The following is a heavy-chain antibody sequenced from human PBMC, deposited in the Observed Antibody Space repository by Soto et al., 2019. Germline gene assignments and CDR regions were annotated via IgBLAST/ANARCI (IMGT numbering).Heavy chain of an antibody. V-gene: IGHV4-30-4*01. D-gene: IGHD1-26*01. Sequence: QVQLQESGPGVVEPSQTLSLTCTVSGGSINNNGYFWSWIRQPPGSGLEWIGHIYNSGSTYSNPSLTSRLTISVDTSKNQSSLRLSSVPAADTAVYYCASGPSGDKVDYWGQGTLVTVSS. J-gene: IGHJ4*02. CDR3: ASGPSGDKVDY. CDR2: IYNSGST. CDR1: GGSINNNGYF.